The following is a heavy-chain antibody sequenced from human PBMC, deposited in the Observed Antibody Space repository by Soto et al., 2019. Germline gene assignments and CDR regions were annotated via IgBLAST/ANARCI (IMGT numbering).Heavy chain of an antibody. D-gene: IGHD2-2*01. Sequence: ASETLSLTCAGYGGSFSGYYWSWIRQPPGKGLEWIGEINHSGSTNYNPSLKSRVTISVDTSKNQFSLKLSSVTAADTAVYYCARDDIVVVPAAKAYYYYGMDVRGQGPTVTVSS. J-gene: IGHJ6*02. CDR1: GGSFSGYY. V-gene: IGHV4-34*01. CDR2: INHSGST. CDR3: ARDDIVVVPAAKAYYYYGMDV.